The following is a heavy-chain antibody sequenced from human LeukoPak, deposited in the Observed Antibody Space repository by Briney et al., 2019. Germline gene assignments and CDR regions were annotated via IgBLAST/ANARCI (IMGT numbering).Heavy chain of an antibody. Sequence: PGGSLRLSCAASGLIFRSYAMSWVRQAPGKGLEWVSAISGSGGAIDYADSVKGRFTISRDNSKNTMDLQMNSLRAEDTALYYCAKDIRGTSGSLDYWGQGTLVTVSS. V-gene: IGHV3-23*01. CDR3: AKDIRGTSGSLDY. D-gene: IGHD1-26*01. CDR1: GLIFRSYA. CDR2: ISGSGGAI. J-gene: IGHJ4*02.